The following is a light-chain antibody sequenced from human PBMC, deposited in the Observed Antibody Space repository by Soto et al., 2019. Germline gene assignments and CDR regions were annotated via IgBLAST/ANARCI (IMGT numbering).Light chain of an antibody. CDR1: QSVSSN. Sequence: EIVMTQSPATLSLSPGERATLSCRASQSVSSNLAWYKQKPGQAPRLLSYGASGRATGIPDRFSGSGSGTEFTLTISRLEPEDFEVYYCQQYTSSLITFGQGTRLEIK. V-gene: IGKV3-20*01. CDR3: QQYTSSLIT. CDR2: GAS. J-gene: IGKJ5*01.